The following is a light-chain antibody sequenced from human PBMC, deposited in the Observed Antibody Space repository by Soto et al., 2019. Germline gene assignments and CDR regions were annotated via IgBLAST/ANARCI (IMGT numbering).Light chain of an antibody. J-gene: IGKJ1*01. V-gene: IGKV3-15*01. CDR3: QRYNNWPRT. CDR1: QSVSSN. CDR2: GAS. Sequence: EIVMTQSPATLSVSPGERATLSCGASQSVSSNLAWYQHKPGQAPRLLIYGASTRATGIPARFSGSGSGTEFTLTISSLQSEDFAVYYCQRYNNWPRTFGQGTKVDIK.